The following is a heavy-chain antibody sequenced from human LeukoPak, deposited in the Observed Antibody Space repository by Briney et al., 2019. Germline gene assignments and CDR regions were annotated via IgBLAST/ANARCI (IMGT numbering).Heavy chain of an antibody. Sequence: GGSLRLSCAASGFTFSSYGMHWVRQAPGKGLEWVAFIRYDGGNKYYADSVKGRFTISRDNSKNTLYLQMNSLRAEDTAVYYCAKEPVAVPTEYFQHWGQGTLVTVSS. CDR1: GFTFSSYG. D-gene: IGHD6-19*01. V-gene: IGHV3-30*02. CDR2: IRYDGGNK. CDR3: AKEPVAVPTEYFQH. J-gene: IGHJ1*01.